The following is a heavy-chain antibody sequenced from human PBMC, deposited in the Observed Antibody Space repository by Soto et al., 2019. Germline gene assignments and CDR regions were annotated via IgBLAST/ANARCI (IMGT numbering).Heavy chain of an antibody. V-gene: IGHV5-51*01. CDR2: SYPSDSDT. Sequence: GASLKISCKASGYDFSTPWIGWVRHIPGKGLQWMAISYPSDSDTIYSPSFQGHVTISVAKSISTAYLQWSGLQASDSAKYSCAMLLTDEGFWEYFGDWGPGTLATVSS. J-gene: IGHJ4*02. CDR1: GYDFSTPW. CDR3: AMLLTDEGFWEYFGD. D-gene: IGHD3-9*01.